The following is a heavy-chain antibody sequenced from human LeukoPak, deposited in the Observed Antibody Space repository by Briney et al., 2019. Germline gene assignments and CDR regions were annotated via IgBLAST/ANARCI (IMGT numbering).Heavy chain of an antibody. CDR3: ARVGSKGGSFDP. Sequence: SETLSLTCAVYGGSFSGYYWSWIRQPPGKGLEWIGYIYYSGSTNYNPSLKSRVTISVDTSKNQFSLKLSSVTAADTAVYYCARVGSKGGSFDPWGQGTLVTVSS. CDR1: GGSFSGYY. CDR2: IYYSGST. J-gene: IGHJ5*02. V-gene: IGHV4-59*01. D-gene: IGHD6-13*01.